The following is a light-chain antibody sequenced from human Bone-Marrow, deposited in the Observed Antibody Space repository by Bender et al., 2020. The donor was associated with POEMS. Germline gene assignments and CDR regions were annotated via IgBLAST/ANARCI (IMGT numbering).Light chain of an antibody. CDR3: ASWDDSLSAVA. J-gene: IGLJ2*01. CDR1: SSNIGSNY. Sequence: QSVLTQPPSASGTPGQRVTISCSGSSSNIGSNYVYWYQQLPGAAPKVLIYRNNQRPSGVPDRFSGSKSGTSASLAISGLRSEDEADYYCASWDDSLSAVAFGGGTKLTVL. CDR2: RNN. V-gene: IGLV1-47*01.